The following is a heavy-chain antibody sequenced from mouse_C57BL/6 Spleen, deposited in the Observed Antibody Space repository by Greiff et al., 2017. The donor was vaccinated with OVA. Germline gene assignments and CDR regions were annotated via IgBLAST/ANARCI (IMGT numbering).Heavy chain of an antibody. D-gene: IGHD1-1*01. CDR2: ISSGGDYI. Sequence: EVQRVESGEGLVKPGGSLKLSCAASGFTFSSYAMSWVRQTPEKRLEWVAYISSGGDYIYYADTVKGRFTISRDNARNTLYLQMSSLKSEDTAMYYCTRYGSSWRAMDYWGQGTSVTVSS. J-gene: IGHJ4*01. CDR1: GFTFSSYA. CDR3: TRYGSSWRAMDY. V-gene: IGHV5-9-1*02.